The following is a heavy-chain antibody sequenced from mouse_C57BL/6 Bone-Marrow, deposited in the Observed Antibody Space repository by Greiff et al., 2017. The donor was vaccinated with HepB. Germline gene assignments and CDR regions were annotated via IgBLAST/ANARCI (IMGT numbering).Heavy chain of an antibody. CDR2: IDPENGDT. CDR1: GFNIKDDY. D-gene: IGHD2-5*01. CDR3: TTRYSTYYYAMDY. V-gene: IGHV14-4*01. Sequence: EVQLQQSGAELVRPGASVKLSCTASGFNIKDDYMHWVKQRPEQGLEWIGCIDPENGDTEYASKFQGKATITADTSSNTAYLQLSSLTSEDTAVYYCTTRYSTYYYAMDYWGQGTSVTVSS. J-gene: IGHJ4*01.